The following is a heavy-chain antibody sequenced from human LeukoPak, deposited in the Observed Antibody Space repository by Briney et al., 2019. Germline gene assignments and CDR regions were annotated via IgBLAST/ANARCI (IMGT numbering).Heavy chain of an antibody. Sequence: GSLRLSCAVSGASISTYFWSWIRQPAGKRMEWIGRVYASATTYYNPSLRSRVTLSIDTSKNQFSLSLNSVTAADTAVYYCAKTHCGGGSCDKFDSWGQGILVTVSS. CDR1: GASISTYF. D-gene: IGHD2-21*01. V-gene: IGHV4-4*07. CDR3: AKTHCGGGSCDKFDS. J-gene: IGHJ5*01. CDR2: VYASATT.